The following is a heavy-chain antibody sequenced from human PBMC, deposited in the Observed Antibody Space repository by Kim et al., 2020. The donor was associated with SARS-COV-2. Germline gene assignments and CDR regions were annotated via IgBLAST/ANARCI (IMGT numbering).Heavy chain of an antibody. V-gene: IGHV3-30*18. CDR3: AKDCGSGWLFQH. Sequence: GGSLRLSCAASGFTFSSYGMHWVRQAPGKGLEWVAVISYDGSNKYYADSVKGRFTISRDNSKNTLYLQMNSLRAEDTAVYYCAKDCGSGWLFQHWGQGTLVTVSS. D-gene: IGHD6-19*01. CDR1: GFTFSSYG. J-gene: IGHJ1*01. CDR2: ISYDGSNK.